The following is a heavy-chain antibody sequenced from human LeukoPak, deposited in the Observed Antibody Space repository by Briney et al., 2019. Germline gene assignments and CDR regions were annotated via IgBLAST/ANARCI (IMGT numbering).Heavy chain of an antibody. CDR3: VREIFGLDY. CDR1: GFTFSSYW. J-gene: IGHJ4*02. D-gene: IGHD3-10*01. CDR2: INRDGSKK. Sequence: RGSLRLSCAASGFTFSSYWMNWVRQAPGKGLERVANINRDGSKKYYVDSVKGRFTISRDNAKNSLYLQMNSLRAEDAAVYYCVREIFGLDYWGQGTLVTVSS. V-gene: IGHV3-7*01.